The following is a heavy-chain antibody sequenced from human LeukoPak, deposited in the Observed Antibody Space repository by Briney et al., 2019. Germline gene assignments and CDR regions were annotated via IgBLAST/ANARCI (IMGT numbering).Heavy chain of an antibody. CDR2: IRYDGSNK. Sequence: GGSLRLSCAASGFTFISYGMHWIRQAPGKGLEWVAFIRYDGSNKYYADSVKGRFTISRDNSKNTLYLQMNSLRAEDTAVYYCAKFRNVLRYFDWLIDYWGQGTLVTVSS. CDR3: AKFRNVLRYFDWLIDY. V-gene: IGHV3-30*02. J-gene: IGHJ4*02. CDR1: GFTFISYG. D-gene: IGHD3-9*01.